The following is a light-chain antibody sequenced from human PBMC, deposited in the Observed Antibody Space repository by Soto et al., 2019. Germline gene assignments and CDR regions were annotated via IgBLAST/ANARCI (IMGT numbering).Light chain of an antibody. CDR3: HSYAGSNTWV. CDR1: SSDVGSYNY. Sequence: QSALTQPASVSGSPGQSITISCTGTSSDVGSYNYVSWFQQHPGKAPKLMIYEVSKRPSGVPDRFSGSKSGNTASLTVSGLQAEHEADYYCHSYAGSNTWVFPGGTKLTL. J-gene: IGLJ3*02. V-gene: IGLV2-8*01. CDR2: EVS.